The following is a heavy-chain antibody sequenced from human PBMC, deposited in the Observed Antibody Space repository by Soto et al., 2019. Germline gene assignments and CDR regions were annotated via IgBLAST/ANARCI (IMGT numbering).Heavy chain of an antibody. J-gene: IGHJ6*02. CDR1: GGTFSSYA. CDR2: IIPIFGTA. D-gene: IGHD2-2*01. V-gene: IGHV1-69*06. Sequence: QVQLVQSGAEVKKPGSSVKVSCKASGGTFSSYAISWVRQAPGQGLEWMGGIIPIFGTANYAQKFQGRVTLTADNSTSTAYMELSSLRSEDTAVYYCARGGRGCSSTSCPIYYYYYGMDVWGQGTTVTVSS. CDR3: ARGGRGCSSTSCPIYYYYYGMDV.